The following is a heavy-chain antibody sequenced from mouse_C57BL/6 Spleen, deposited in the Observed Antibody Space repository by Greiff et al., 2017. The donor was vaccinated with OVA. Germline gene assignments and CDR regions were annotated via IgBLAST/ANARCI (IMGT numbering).Heavy chain of an antibody. V-gene: IGHV5-6*02. CDR3: ASLDLY. CDR1: GFTFSSYG. CDR2: ISSGGSYT. Sequence: EVKLVESGGDLVKPGGSLKLSCAASGFTFSSYGMSWVRQTPDKRLEWVATISSGGSYTYYPDSVKGRFTISRDNAKNTLYLQMSSLKSEDTAMYYCASLDLYWGQGTTLTVSS. J-gene: IGHJ2*01.